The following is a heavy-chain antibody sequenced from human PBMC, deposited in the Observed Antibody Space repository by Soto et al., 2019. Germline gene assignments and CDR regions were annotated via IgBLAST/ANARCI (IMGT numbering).Heavy chain of an antibody. CDR3: ARLGAFYQSFDP. V-gene: IGHV4-59*08. J-gene: IGHJ5*02. CDR1: GGTLSPNY. CDR2: IYYGGTT. Sequence: SETLSLTGIFSGGTLSPNYWAWIRQPTGKGLEWVGYIYYGGTTSYNPSLDSRVTISLETSKSQISLRLSSVTAADTAVYYCARLGAFYQSFDPWGPGTLVTSPQ. D-gene: IGHD3-3*02.